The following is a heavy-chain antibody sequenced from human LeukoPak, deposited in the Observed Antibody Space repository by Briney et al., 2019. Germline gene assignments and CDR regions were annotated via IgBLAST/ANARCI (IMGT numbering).Heavy chain of an antibody. Sequence: GGSLRLSCAAPGFTFSSSAMSWVRQAPGKGLEWVSAISNNGGYTYYADSVQGRFTISRDNSKSTLRLQMNSLRAEDTAVYYCAKQLGYCSDGSCYFPYWGQGTLVTVSS. V-gene: IGHV3-23*01. CDR2: ISNNGGYT. J-gene: IGHJ4*02. CDR1: GFTFSSSA. CDR3: AKQLGYCSDGSCYFPY. D-gene: IGHD2-15*01.